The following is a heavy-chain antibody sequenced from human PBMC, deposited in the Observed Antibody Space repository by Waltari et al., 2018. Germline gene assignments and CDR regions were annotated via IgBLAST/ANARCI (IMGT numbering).Heavy chain of an antibody. D-gene: IGHD2-15*01. Sequence: QVQLRESGPGLVNPSGTLSLPCFVSGDSLTPNFWCSWVRQRPGKSLECLGQIYRTCKTNYNPSLESRVIVSSDTSNNQLSLKLTSVTAADTAIYYCARDRGKGLYLDSWGQGILVTVSP. CDR2: IYRTCKT. J-gene: IGHJ4*02. V-gene: IGHV4-4*02. CDR3: ARDRGKGLYLDS. CDR1: GDSLTPNFW.